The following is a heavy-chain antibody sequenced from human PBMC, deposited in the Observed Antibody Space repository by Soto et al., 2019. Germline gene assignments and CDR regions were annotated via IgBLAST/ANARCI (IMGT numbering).Heavy chain of an antibody. Sequence: GGSLRLSCAVSGFTFSSYGMHWVRQAPGEGLEWVAVIWYDGSNKYYADSVKGRFNISRDNSKNALYLQMNSLRVEDTAVYYCARDDAGERTVDYWGQGTLVTVSS. CDR1: GFTFSSYG. J-gene: IGHJ4*02. D-gene: IGHD3-16*01. CDR3: ARDDAGERTVDY. V-gene: IGHV3-33*01. CDR2: IWYDGSNK.